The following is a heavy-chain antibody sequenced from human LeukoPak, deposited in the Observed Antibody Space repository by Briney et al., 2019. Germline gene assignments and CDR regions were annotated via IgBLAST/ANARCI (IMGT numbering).Heavy chain of an antibody. D-gene: IGHD6-13*01. CDR2: ISSFNGNT. CDR3: ARDRWQQLGPDYGMDV. CDR1: GYTFTIYC. Sequence: SVNLSCNVSGYTFTIYCISWERQPPGQGLEWMGWISSFNGNTNHTKKLEGRVSMTTDTSTSAAYMEMRRLRSDDAGVYYCARDRWQQLGPDYGMDVWGKGATVTVSS. J-gene: IGHJ6*04. V-gene: IGHV1-18*04.